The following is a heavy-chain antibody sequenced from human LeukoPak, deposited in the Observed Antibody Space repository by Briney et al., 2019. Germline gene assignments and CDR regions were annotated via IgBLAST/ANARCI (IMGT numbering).Heavy chain of an antibody. CDR1: GGSISSGGYY. D-gene: IGHD5-12*01. CDR2: IYYSGST. V-gene: IGHV4-31*03. J-gene: IGHJ4*02. Sequence: TSETLSLTCTVSGGSISSGGYYWSRIRQHPGKGLEWIGYIYYSGSTYYNPSLKSRVTISVDTSKNQFSLKLSSVTAADTAVYYCARVGYSGYDLLFDYWGQGTLVTVSS. CDR3: ARVGYSGYDLLFDY.